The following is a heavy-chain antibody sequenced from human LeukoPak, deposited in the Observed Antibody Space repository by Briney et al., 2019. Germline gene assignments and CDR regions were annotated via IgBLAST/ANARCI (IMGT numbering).Heavy chain of an antibody. CDR3: ARGSSQYSSGWYRGNYYYGMDV. J-gene: IGHJ6*02. Sequence: ASVKVSCKVSGYTLTELSMHWVRQAPGKGLEWMGGFDPEDGETIYAQKFQGRVTMTRNTSISTAYMELSSLRSEDTAVYYCARGSSQYSSGWYRGNYYYGMDVWGQGTTVTVSS. CDR2: FDPEDGET. V-gene: IGHV1-24*01. CDR1: GYTLTELS. D-gene: IGHD6-19*01.